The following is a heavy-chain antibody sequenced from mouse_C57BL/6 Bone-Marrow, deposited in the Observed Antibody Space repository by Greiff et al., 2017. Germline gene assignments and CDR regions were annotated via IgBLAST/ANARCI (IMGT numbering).Heavy chain of an antibody. Sequence: QVQLKQSGAELVKPGASAKMSCKASGYTFTSYWITWVKQRPGQGLEWIGDIYPGSGSTNYNEKFKSKATLTVDTSSSTAYMQLSILTSEDSAVYYCARPYYSNDWYFDVGGRGTAVTVTA. CDR2: IYPGSGST. J-gene: IGHJ1*03. D-gene: IGHD2-5*01. CDR3: ARPYYSNDWYFDV. CDR1: GYTFTSYW. V-gene: IGHV1-55*01.